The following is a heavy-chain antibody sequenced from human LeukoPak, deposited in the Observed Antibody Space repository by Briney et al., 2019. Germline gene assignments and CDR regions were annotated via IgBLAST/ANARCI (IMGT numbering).Heavy chain of an antibody. V-gene: IGHV1-2*02. CDR1: GYTFTGYY. J-gene: IGHJ4*02. CDR3: ARESHYYDSSGYYC. CDR2: INPSSGGT. D-gene: IGHD3-22*01. Sequence: ASVKVSCKASGYTFTGYYMHWVRQAPGQGLEWMGWINPSSGGTNYAQKFQGRVTMTRDTSISTAYMELSSLRSDDTAVYYCARESHYYDSSGYYCWGQGTLVTVSS.